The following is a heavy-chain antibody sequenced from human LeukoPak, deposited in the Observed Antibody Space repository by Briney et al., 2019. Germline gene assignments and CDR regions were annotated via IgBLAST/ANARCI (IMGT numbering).Heavy chain of an antibody. CDR3: ARGSDCSGGSCYSYWYFDL. CDR2: INSDGSST. V-gene: IGHV3-74*01. Sequence: PGGSLRLSCAASAFTFSSYSMHWVRQAPGKGLVWVSRINSDGSSTSYADSVKGRFTISRDNAKNTLYLQMNSLRAEDTAMYYCARGSDCSGGSCYSYWYFDLWGRGTLVTVSS. J-gene: IGHJ2*01. D-gene: IGHD2-15*01. CDR1: AFTFSSYS.